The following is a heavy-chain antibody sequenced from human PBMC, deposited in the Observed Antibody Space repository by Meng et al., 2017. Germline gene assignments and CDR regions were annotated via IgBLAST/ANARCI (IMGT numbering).Heavy chain of an antibody. V-gene: IGHV1-3*01. CDR2: IKSANGDA. J-gene: IGHJ5*02. D-gene: IGHD6-13*01. CDR1: GYTFTSYT. Sequence: QAQLVPSGAEVEKPGASVKVSCKASGYTFTSYTIHWVRQAPGQSLAWMGWIKSANGDAKYSQKFQGRLTLTRDTSASTAYLELSSLTFEDTAVYYCARGTGSSWFDPWGQGTLVTVSS. CDR3: ARGTGSSWFDP.